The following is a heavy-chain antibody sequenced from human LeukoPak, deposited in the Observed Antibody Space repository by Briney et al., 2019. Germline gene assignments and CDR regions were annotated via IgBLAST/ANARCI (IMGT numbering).Heavy chain of an antibody. Sequence: LPGGSLRLSCAASGFTFSSYAMHWVRQAPGKGLEWVAVISYDGSNKYYADSVKGRFTISRDNSKNTLYLQMNSLRAEDTAVYYCARDPDITVTTNPFDYWGQGTLVTVSS. CDR1: GFTFSSYA. D-gene: IGHD4-17*01. CDR2: ISYDGSNK. J-gene: IGHJ4*02. V-gene: IGHV3-30-3*01. CDR3: ARDPDITVTTNPFDY.